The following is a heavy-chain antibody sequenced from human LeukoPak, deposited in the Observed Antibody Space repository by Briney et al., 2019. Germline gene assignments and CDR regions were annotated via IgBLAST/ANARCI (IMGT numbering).Heavy chain of an antibody. J-gene: IGHJ4*02. CDR1: GFTFSSYS. D-gene: IGHD3-3*01. V-gene: IGHV3-21*01. Sequence: SGGSLRLSCAASGFTFSSYSMNWVRQAPGKGLEWVSSISSSSSYIYYADSVKGRFTISRDNAKNSLYLQMNSLRAEDTAVYYCARAQNFWSSFDYWGQGTLVTVSS. CDR2: ISSSSSYI. CDR3: ARAQNFWSSFDY.